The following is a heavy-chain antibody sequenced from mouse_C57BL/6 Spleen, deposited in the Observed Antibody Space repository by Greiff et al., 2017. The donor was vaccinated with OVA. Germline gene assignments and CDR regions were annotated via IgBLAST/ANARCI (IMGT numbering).Heavy chain of an antibody. Sequence: EVKLMESGGDLVKPGGSLKLSCAVSGFTFSSYGMSLVRQTPDKRLEWVATISSGGSYTYYPDSVKGRFTISRDNAKNTLYLQRSSLKSEDTAMYYCARDGYEENFDYWGQGTTLTVSS. J-gene: IGHJ2*01. V-gene: IGHV5-6*01. CDR2: ISSGGSYT. CDR3: ARDGYEENFDY. CDR1: GFTFSSYG. D-gene: IGHD2-2*01.